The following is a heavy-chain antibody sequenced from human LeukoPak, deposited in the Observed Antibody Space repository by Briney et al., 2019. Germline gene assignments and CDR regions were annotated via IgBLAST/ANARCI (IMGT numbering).Heavy chain of an antibody. CDR2: INHSGST. Sequence: PSETLSLTCAVYGGSFSGYYWSWIRQPPGKGLEWIGEINHSGSTNYNPSLKSRVTISVDTSKNQFSLKLSSVTAADTAVYYCAVHDSSPPDYWGQGTLVTVSS. D-gene: IGHD3-22*01. J-gene: IGHJ4*02. CDR1: GGSFSGYY. V-gene: IGHV4-34*01. CDR3: AVHDSSPPDY.